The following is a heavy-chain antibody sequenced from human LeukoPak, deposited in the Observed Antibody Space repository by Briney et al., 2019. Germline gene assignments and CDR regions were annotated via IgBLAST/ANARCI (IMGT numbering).Heavy chain of an antibody. V-gene: IGHV3-23*01. CDR2: ISGSGGST. CDR3: AKVSSYGLTIDY. Sequence: PGGALRLSCAASGYTFSSYGMHWVRQAPGKGLEWVSAISGSGGSTYYADSVKGRFTISRDNSKNTLYLQMNSLRAEDTAVYYCAKVSSYGLTIDYWGQGTLVTVSS. J-gene: IGHJ4*02. CDR1: GYTFSSYG. D-gene: IGHD5-18*01.